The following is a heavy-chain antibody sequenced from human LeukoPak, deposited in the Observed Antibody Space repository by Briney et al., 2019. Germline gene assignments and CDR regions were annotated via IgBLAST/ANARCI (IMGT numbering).Heavy chain of an antibody. J-gene: IGHJ1*01. CDR3: TSWGDTTAEYFQR. Sequence: GGSLRLSCVVSGFTFNRCWTNWVRQAPGKGLEWVAHINPDGRDTYYVDSVKGRFTISRDSAQNSMYLQMNSLRVEDTAVYYCTSWGDTTAEYFQRWGQGTLVTVSS. CDR2: INPDGRDT. D-gene: IGHD2-21*02. V-gene: IGHV3-7*01. CDR1: GFTFNRCW.